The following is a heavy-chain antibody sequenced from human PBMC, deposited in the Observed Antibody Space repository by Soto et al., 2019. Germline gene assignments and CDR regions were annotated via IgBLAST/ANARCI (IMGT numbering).Heavy chain of an antibody. D-gene: IGHD3-3*01. CDR3: ARMRPYYDFWSVHRGAFDI. CDR1: GGSISSYY. J-gene: IGHJ3*02. CDR2: IYYSGST. Sequence: QVQLQESGPGLVKPSETLSLTCTVSGGSISSYYWSWIRQPPGKGLEWIGYIYYSGSTNYNPSLKSRVTISVDTSKNQFSLKLSSVTAADTAVYYFARMRPYYDFWSVHRGAFDIWGQGTMVTVSS. V-gene: IGHV4-59*01.